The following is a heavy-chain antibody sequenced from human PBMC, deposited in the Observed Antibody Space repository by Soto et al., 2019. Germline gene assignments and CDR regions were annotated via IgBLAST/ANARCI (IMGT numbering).Heavy chain of an antibody. CDR1: CYTFTSYG. D-gene: IGHD3-9*01. Sequence: PVKVLSKASCYTFTSYGISWVRQAPGQGLEWMAWISAYNGNTNYAQKLQGRVTMTTDTSTSTAYMELRRLRSDNTAEYYCARSPLLGHSHWLPGSCYYNYGMGGWGRLTTVT. V-gene: IGHV1-18*04. J-gene: IGHJ6*01. CDR2: ISAYNGNT. CDR3: ARSPLLGHSHWLPGSCYYNYGMGG.